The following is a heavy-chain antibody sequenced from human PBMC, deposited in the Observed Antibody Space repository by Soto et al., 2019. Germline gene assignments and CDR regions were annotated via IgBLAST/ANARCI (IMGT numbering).Heavy chain of an antibody. CDR3: ARESPPADY. J-gene: IGHJ4*02. V-gene: IGHV3-9*01. CDR1: GFTFADYA. CDR2: INWDSGTI. Sequence: GGSLRLSCAASGFTFADYAMHWVRQTPGRGLEWVSGINWDSGTIGFADSVKGRFTISRDNAKNSLYLELRSLRSDDTAVYYCARESPPADYWGQGTLVTVSS.